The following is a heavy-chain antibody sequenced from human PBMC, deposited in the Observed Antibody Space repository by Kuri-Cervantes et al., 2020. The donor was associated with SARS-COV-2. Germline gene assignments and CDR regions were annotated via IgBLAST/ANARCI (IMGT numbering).Heavy chain of an antibody. CDR2: ISPYNGKT. CDR1: GYTFTSYS. V-gene: IGHV1-18*01. J-gene: IGHJ3*02. Sequence: ASVKVSCKASGYTFTSYSITWVRQAPGQGLEWMGWISPYNGKTHYAQNLQDRITMTTDTGTSTAYMELRSLRSDDTAVYYCARTGVRFLEWLSKDADAFDIWGQGTMVTVSS. CDR3: ARTGVRFLEWLSKDADAFDI. D-gene: IGHD3-3*01.